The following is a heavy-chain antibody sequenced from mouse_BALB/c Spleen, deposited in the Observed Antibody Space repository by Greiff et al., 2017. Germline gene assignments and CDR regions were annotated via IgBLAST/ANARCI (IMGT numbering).Heavy chain of an antibody. CDR1: GYTFTDYA. V-gene: IGHV1-67*01. CDR2: ISTYYGDA. CDR3: ARGGGYDLAMDY. J-gene: IGHJ4*01. D-gene: IGHD2-14*01. Sequence: QVQLKQSGAELVRPGVSVKISCKGSGYTFTDYAMHWVKQSHAKSLEWIGVISTYYGDASYNQKFKDKATLTVDKSSSTAYMQLSSPTSEDSAVYYCARGGGYDLAMDYWGQGTSVTVSS.